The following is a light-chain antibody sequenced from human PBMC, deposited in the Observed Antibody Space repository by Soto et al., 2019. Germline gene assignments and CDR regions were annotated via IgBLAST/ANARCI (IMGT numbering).Light chain of an antibody. CDR3: QHYNNRPLT. CDR2: GAS. J-gene: IGKJ4*01. V-gene: IGKV3-15*01. Sequence: EIVMTQSPATLSVSPGERATLSCRASQSVRNNLAWYQQKPGQAPRLLIYGASTRATGMPARFSGSGSGTEFTLTINSLQSEDSATYYCQHYNNRPLTFGGGTKVEIK. CDR1: QSVRNN.